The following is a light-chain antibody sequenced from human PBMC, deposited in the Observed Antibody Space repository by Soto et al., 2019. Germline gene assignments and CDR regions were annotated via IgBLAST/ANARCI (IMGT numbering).Light chain of an antibody. CDR2: VNS. V-gene: IGLV1-40*01. Sequence: QSVLTQPPSVSGAPGQRVTISCTGSSSNIGAGYDVHWYQQLPGTAPKLLIYVNSDRPSGVPDRFSGSKSGTSASLAITGLQPEDEAAYYCQSYDNRLSGVVFGGGTKLTVL. CDR3: QSYDNRLSGVV. CDR1: SSNIGAGYD. J-gene: IGLJ2*01.